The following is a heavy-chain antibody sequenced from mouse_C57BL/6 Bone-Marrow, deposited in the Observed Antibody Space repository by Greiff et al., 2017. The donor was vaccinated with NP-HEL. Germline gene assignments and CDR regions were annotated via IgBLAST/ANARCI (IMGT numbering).Heavy chain of an antibody. CDR2: ISNGGGST. D-gene: IGHD3-3*01. Sequence: EVKLVESGGGLVQPGGSLKLSCAASGFTFSDYYMYWVRQTPEKRLEWVAYISNGGGSTYYPDTVKGRFTISRDNAKNTLYLQMSRLKSEDTAMYYCARHRAGPFAYWGQGTLVTVSA. CDR3: ARHRAGPFAY. J-gene: IGHJ3*01. CDR1: GFTFSDYY. V-gene: IGHV5-12*01.